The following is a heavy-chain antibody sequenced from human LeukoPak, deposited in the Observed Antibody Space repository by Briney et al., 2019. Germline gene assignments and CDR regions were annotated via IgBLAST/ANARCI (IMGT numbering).Heavy chain of an antibody. CDR2: INPYNGNT. CDR1: GYTFPSDG. CDR3: AVAADSDYFDY. V-gene: IGHV1-18*01. D-gene: IGHD6-13*01. Sequence: GASVKVSCKASGYTFPSDGITWVRQAPGQGLEWMGWINPYNGNTNYAQKLQGRVTLTTDTSTSTAYMELRSLRSDDTAMYYCAVAADSDYFDYWGQGTLVTVSS. J-gene: IGHJ4*02.